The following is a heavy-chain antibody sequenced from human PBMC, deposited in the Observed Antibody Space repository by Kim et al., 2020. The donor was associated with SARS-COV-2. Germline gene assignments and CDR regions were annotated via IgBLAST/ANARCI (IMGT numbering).Heavy chain of an antibody. J-gene: IGHJ2*01. D-gene: IGHD3-3*01. Sequence: SETLSLTCTVSGGSISSYYWSWIRQPPGKGLEWIGYIYYSGSTNYNPSLKSRVTISVDTSKNQFSLKLSSVTAADTTAYYCSSTGITIFGVDWYFHLWGR. CDR3: SSTGITIFGVDWYFHL. CDR1: GGSISSYY. CDR2: IYYSGST. V-gene: IGHV4-59*08.